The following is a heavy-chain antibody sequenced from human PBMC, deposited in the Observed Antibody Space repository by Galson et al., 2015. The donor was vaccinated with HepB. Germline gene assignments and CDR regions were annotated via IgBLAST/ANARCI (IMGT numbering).Heavy chain of an antibody. CDR3: ARGEKDSDC. V-gene: IGHV3-49*04. Sequence: SLRLSCAASGFTLGDYAVTWVRQAPGKGLEWVGFIRSKAYGGTTEYVASVKGRFTISRDDSKSIAYLQMNSLKTEDTAVYYCARGEKDSDCWGQGTLVTVSS. CDR2: IRSKAYGGTT. J-gene: IGHJ4*02. CDR1: GFTLGDYA.